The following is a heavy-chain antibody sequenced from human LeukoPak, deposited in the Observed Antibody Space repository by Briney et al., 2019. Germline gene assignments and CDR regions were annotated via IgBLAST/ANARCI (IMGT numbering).Heavy chain of an antibody. Sequence: GGSLRLSCAASGFTFSSYGMHWVRQAPGKGLEWVAVIWYDGSNKYYADSVKGRFTISRHNSKNTLYLQMNSLRAEDTAVYYCAKGTGAYCYYGMDVWGQGTTVTVS. D-gene: IGHD1-1*01. CDR2: IWYDGSNK. J-gene: IGHJ6*02. V-gene: IGHV3-33*06. CDR1: GFTFSSYG. CDR3: AKGTGAYCYYGMDV.